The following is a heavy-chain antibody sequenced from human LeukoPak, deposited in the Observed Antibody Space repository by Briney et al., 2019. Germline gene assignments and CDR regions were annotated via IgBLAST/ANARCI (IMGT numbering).Heavy chain of an antibody. CDR3: ARARGGGRDAFDI. CDR1: GFTFSSYS. J-gene: IGHJ3*02. CDR2: ISSSSSYI. D-gene: IGHD3-16*01. Sequence: GGSLRFSCAASGFTFSSYSMNWVRQAPGKGLEWVSSISSSSSYIYYADSVKGRFTISRDNAKNSLYLQMNSLRAEDTAVYYCARARGGGRDAFDIWGQGTMVTVSS. V-gene: IGHV3-21*01.